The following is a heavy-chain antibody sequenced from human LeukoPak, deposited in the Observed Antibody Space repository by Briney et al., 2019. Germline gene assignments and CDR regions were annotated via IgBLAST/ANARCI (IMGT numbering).Heavy chain of an antibody. D-gene: IGHD5-24*01. V-gene: IGHV3-23*01. CDR3: AKDIHLGGDGYNCHLDY. J-gene: IGHJ4*02. CDR2: VRVDGHTT. Sequence: GGTLRLSCVASGFIFSNYGMSWVRQVPGKGLEWVSSVRVDGHTTFYADSVKGRFTISRDNSKNTLYLQMNSLRAEDTAVYYCAKDIHLGGDGYNCHLDYWGQGTLVTVSS. CDR1: GFIFSNYG.